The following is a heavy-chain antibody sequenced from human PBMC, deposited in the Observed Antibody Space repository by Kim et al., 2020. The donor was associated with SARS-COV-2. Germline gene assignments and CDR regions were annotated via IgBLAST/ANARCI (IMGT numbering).Heavy chain of an antibody. CDR1: GFTFGDYA. J-gene: IGHJ4*02. CDR3: TRAPIPTTGSQQYYFDY. D-gene: IGHD4-17*01. CDR2: IRSKAYGGTT. V-gene: IGHV3-49*04. Sequence: GGSLRLSCTASGFTFGDYAMSWVRQAPGKGLEWVGFIRSKAYGGTTEYAASVKGRFTISRDDSKSIAYLQMNSLKTEDTAVYYCTRAPIPTTGSQQYYFDYWGQGTLVTVSS.